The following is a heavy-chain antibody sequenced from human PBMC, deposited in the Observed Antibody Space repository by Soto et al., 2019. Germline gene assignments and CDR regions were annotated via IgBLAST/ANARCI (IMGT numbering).Heavy chain of an antibody. V-gene: IGHV3-21*01. D-gene: IGHD6-6*01. CDR1: GFTFSSYS. CDR2: ISSSSSYI. CDR3: ATIAARHPNFDY. J-gene: IGHJ4*02. Sequence: LRLSCAASGFTFSSYSMNWVRQAPGKGLEWVSSISSSSSYIYYADSVKGRFTISRDNAKNSLYLQMNSLRAEDTAVYYCATIAARHPNFDYWGQGTLVTVSS.